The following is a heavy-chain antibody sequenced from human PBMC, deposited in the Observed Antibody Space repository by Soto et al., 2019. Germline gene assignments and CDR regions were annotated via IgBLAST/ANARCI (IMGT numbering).Heavy chain of an antibody. Sequence: EVLLVESGGGSVQPGGTVRLSCAASGFTFSSYWMYWVRQAPGKGLVWLSRINGDGSYTSYADSVKGRFTISRDNAKNTLYLQMHSLRAEDTALYYCARAVDYMIPTAYWGQGTLVTVSS. V-gene: IGHV3-74*01. CDR2: INGDGSYT. CDR1: GFTFSSYW. J-gene: IGHJ4*02. CDR3: ARAVDYMIPTAY. D-gene: IGHD3-22*01.